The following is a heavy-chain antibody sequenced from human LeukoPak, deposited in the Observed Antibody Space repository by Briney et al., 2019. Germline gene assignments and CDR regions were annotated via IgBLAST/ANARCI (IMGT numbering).Heavy chain of an antibody. Sequence: KPSETLSLTCAVYGGSFSGYYWSWIRQPPGKGLEWIGEINHSGSTNYNPSLKSRVTISVDTSKNQFSLKLSSVTAADTAVYYCARARKAPSGLRRSDAFDIWGQGTMVTVSS. CDR2: INHSGST. D-gene: IGHD3-22*01. J-gene: IGHJ3*02. CDR3: ARARKAPSGLRRSDAFDI. V-gene: IGHV4-34*01. CDR1: GGSFSGYY.